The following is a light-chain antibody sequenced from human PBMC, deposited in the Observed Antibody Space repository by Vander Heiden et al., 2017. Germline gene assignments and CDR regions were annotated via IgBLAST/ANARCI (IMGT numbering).Light chain of an antibody. Sequence: QSALTQPPSAPGSPGQSVTIPCTGTSSDIGAYYYVSWYQQHPGKAPKLIIYEVTRRPSGVPDRFSGSKSGNTASLTVSGIQVEDEAYYFCGSYAAYNSDVVFGGGTKLTVL. CDR1: SSDIGAYYY. J-gene: IGLJ2*01. V-gene: IGLV2-8*01. CDR3: GSYAAYNSDVV. CDR2: EVT.